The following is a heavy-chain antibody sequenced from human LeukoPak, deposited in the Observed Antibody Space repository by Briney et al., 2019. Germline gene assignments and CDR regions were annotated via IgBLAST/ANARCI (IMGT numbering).Heavy chain of an antibody. D-gene: IGHD3-22*01. V-gene: IGHV3-23*01. CDR1: RFTFSTYA. Sequence: GGSLRLSCAASRFTFSTYAMSWVRQAPGKGLEWVSLITSSGSNTYYADSVKGRFTISRDNSKSTLYLQMNSLRAEDTAVYFCAKDGDSGGYYWDSWGQGTLVTVSS. CDR2: ITSSGSNT. CDR3: AKDGDSGGYYWDS. J-gene: IGHJ4*02.